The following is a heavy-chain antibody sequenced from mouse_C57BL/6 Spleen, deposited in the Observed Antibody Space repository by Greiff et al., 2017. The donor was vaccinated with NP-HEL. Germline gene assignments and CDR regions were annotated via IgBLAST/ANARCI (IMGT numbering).Heavy chain of an antibody. V-gene: IGHV5-16*01. CDR2: INYDGSST. J-gene: IGHJ1*03. CDR3: ARDRVARYFDV. D-gene: IGHD1-1*01. CDR1: GFTFSDYY. Sequence: DVKLVESEGGLVQPGRSMKLSCTASGFTFSDYYMAWVRQVPEKGLEWVANINYDGSSTYYLDSLKSRFIISRDNAKNILYLQMSSLKSEDTATYYCARDRVARYFDVWGTGTTVTVSS.